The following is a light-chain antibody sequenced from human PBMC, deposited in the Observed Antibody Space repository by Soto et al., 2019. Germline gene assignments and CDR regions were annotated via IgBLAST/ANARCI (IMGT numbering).Light chain of an antibody. V-gene: IGKV3-15*01. CDR2: GAS. Sequence: EIVKTQSPASLSVSPGDGATLSCRARQSVASNVAWYQQKPGQGPRLLIHGASTRAVGVPARFSGSGSGTDFTLTINSLQSEDFAVYYCQQYHNWPPQYTFGQGTKLQIK. CDR3: QQYHNWPPQYT. CDR1: QSVASN. J-gene: IGKJ2*01.